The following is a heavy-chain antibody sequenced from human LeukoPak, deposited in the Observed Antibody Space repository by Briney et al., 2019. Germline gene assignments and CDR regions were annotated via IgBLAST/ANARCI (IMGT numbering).Heavy chain of an antibody. CDR1: GFTFSSYA. Sequence: GGSLRLSCSTSGFTFSSYAMSWVRPAPGKGLEWVSLISSSGGTTYYADSVKGRFTISRDNSKNTVYLQVNSLRAEDTAVYFCAKVPRPYCSGGSCYHFNYWGQGTLVTVSS. CDR3: AKVPRPYCSGGSCYHFNY. J-gene: IGHJ4*02. V-gene: IGHV3-23*01. D-gene: IGHD2-15*01. CDR2: ISSSGGTT.